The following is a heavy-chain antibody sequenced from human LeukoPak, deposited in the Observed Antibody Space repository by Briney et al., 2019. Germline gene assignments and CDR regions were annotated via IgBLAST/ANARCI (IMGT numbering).Heavy chain of an antibody. Sequence: PSETLSLTCAVSGGSFSGYYWTWIRQPPGKGLEWIGEINHSGSANYNPSLKSRVTISLDTSKNQFSLKLSSVTAADTAVYYCARHGPIAARPWWFDPWGQGTLVTVSS. CDR1: GGSFSGYY. CDR2: INHSGSA. CDR3: ARHGPIAARPWWFDP. V-gene: IGHV4-34*01. J-gene: IGHJ5*02. D-gene: IGHD6-6*01.